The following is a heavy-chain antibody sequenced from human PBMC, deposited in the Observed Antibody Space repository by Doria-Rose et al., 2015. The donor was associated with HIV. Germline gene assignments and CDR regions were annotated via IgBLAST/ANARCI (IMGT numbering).Heavy chain of an antibody. CDR3: ARIKSSRWYHKYYFDF. CDR2: IFSDDES. Sequence: QVTLEESGPVLVKPTETLTLTCTVSGVSLSSPGMGVSWIRQPPGKALEWLANIFSDDESSYRTSLKDRLTISSGTSKSQVVLTMADMDPVDTATYYCARIKSSRWYHKYYFDFWGQEPWSSSPQ. CDR1: GVSLSSPGMG. V-gene: IGHV2-26*01. J-gene: IGHJ4*01. D-gene: IGHD6-13*01.